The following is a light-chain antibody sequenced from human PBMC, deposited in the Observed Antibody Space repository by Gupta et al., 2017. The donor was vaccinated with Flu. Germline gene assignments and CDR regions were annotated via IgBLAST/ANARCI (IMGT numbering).Light chain of an antibody. CDR1: QSISSW. Sequence: DIEMTQSPSTLSASVGDRVSITCRASQSISSWLAWYQQTRGKAPKLLLYKASRLASGVPSRFSGSGCGTEFTLTISSLLPDDFVTFTCEQQNSSPWAFGQGTKVEIK. J-gene: IGKJ1*01. CDR3: EQQNSSPWA. CDR2: KAS. V-gene: IGKV1-5*03.